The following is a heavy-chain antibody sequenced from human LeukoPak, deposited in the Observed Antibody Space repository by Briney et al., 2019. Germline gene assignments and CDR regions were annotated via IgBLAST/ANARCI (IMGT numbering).Heavy chain of an antibody. V-gene: IGHV1-46*01. CDR3: ARDRWELPYYFDY. CDR2: LNSSGGST. J-gene: IGHJ4*02. CDR1: GYIFTDYY. Sequence: GASVKISCKTSGYIFTDYYIHWVRQAPGQGLEWMGILNSSGGSTTYAQKFQGRITMTRDASTGTVYMELRSLRSEDTAVYYCARDRWELPYYFDYWGQGTLVTVSS. D-gene: IGHD1-26*01.